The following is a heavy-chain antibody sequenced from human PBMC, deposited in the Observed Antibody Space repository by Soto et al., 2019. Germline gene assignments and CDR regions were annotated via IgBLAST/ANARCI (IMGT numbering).Heavy chain of an antibody. CDR2: MNPNSGGT. CDR3: ARDPYSSGLLNWFDP. J-gene: IGHJ5*02. Sequence: ASVKVSCKASGYTFTSYDINWVRQATGQGLEWMGWMNPNSGGTSYAQKFQGWVTMTRDTSISTAYMELSRLRSDDTAVYYCARDPYSSGLLNWFDPWGQGTQVTVSS. CDR1: GYTFTSYD. D-gene: IGHD6-19*01. V-gene: IGHV1-8*01.